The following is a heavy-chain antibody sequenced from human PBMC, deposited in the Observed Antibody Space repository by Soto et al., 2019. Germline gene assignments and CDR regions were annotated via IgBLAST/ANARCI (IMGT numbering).Heavy chain of an antibody. D-gene: IGHD2-15*01. J-gene: IGHJ4*02. CDR1: GYTFTSYG. V-gene: IGHV1-18*01. CDR2: ISAHNGNT. CDR3: ARDRYCSGGSCSHFDY. Sequence: QVQLVQSGAEVKKPGASVKVSCKASGYTFTSYGISWVRQSPGQGLEWMGWISAHNGNTNYAQKLQGRVTMTTDTSTSTAYLELRSLRSEDTAVYYCARDRYCSGGSCSHFDYWGQGNLVTVSS.